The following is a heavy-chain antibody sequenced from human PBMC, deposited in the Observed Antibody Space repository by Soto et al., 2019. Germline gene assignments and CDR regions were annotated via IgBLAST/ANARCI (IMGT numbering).Heavy chain of an antibody. CDR2: ISHSGTT. CDR3: ARGECSSVNCFTNWALDC. CDR1: GGSFSGYC. Sequence: GGSFSGYCWTWIRQSRGKGLAWIGEISHSGTTNYQPSLTSRVTILADPSKKQFSLNLTSVTAADSGVYYCARGECSSVNCFTNWALDCWGQGTVVTVSS. J-gene: IGHJ3*01. D-gene: IGHD2-2*01. V-gene: IGHV4-34*01.